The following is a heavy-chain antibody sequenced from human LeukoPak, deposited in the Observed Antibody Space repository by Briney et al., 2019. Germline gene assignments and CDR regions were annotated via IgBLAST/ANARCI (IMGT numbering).Heavy chain of an antibody. V-gene: IGHV4-61*08. CDR3: ARDGGNWGLASRYFDY. J-gene: IGHJ4*02. Sequence: SETLSLTCTVSGGSISSGGYYWSWIRQPPGKGLEWIGYIYYSGSTNYNPSLKSRVTISVDTSKNQFSLKLSSVTAADTAVYYCARDGGNWGLASRYFDYWGQGTLVTVSS. CDR2: IYYSGST. D-gene: IGHD3-16*01. CDR1: GGSISSGGYY.